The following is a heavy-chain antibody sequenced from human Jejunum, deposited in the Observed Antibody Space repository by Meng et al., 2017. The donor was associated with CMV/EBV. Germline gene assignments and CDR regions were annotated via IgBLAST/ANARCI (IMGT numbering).Heavy chain of an antibody. CDR3: ARGLGHASNNSHDY. V-gene: IGHV4-59*11. J-gene: IGHJ4*02. D-gene: IGHD1-1*01. Sequence: SGECIRSPYLTSLRQPPGKGLACMGHVYYIGSAPYSPSLRSRVTISVYMSKNQFSLKLRSVTAADTAMYFCARGLGHASNNSHDYWGQGTLVTVSS. CDR1: GECIRSPY. CDR2: VYYIGSA.